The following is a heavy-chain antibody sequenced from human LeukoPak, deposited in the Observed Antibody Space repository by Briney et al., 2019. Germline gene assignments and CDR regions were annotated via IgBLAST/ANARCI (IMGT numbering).Heavy chain of an antibody. J-gene: IGHJ3*02. V-gene: IGHV4-39*01. CDR3: ARQPGAVTDAFDI. D-gene: IGHD4/OR15-4a*01. CDR1: GGSIRSSSYY. CDR2: IYYSGST. Sequence: SETLSLTCTVSGGSIRSSSYYWGWIRQPPGKGLEWIGSIYYSGSTYYSPSHKSRVTISVDTSKNQCSLKLSSVTAADTAVYYCARQPGAVTDAFDIWGQGTVVTVSS.